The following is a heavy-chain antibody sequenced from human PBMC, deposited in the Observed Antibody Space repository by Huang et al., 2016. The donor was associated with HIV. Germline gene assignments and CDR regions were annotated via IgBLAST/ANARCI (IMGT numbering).Heavy chain of an antibody. CDR2: IIPICGTA. J-gene: IGHJ4*02. D-gene: IGHD3-22*01. V-gene: IGHV1-69*13. CDR1: GGTFSNYA. Sequence: QVQLVQSGAEVKKVGSSVKVSCKASGGTFSNYAISWVRLAPGHGLEWMGGIIPICGTANLAQKCQGRVTITADGSTSTAYLELSSLRAEDTAVYFCARQLYDNTGYLMGARLHDWGQGTLVTVSS. CDR3: ARQLYDNTGYLMGARLHD.